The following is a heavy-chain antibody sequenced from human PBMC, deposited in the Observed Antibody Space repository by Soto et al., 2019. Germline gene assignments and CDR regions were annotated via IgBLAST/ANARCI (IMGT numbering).Heavy chain of an antibody. CDR1: GGSFSGYY. J-gene: IGHJ6*03. CDR2: INHSGST. V-gene: IGHV4-34*01. Sequence: SETLSLTCAVYGGSFSGYYWSWIRQPPGKGLEWIGEINHSGSTNYNPSLKSRVTISVDTSKNQFSLKLSSVTAADTAVYYCARLRSRDCSSTSCLIGRSYYYYYMDVWGKGTTVTVSS. CDR3: ARLRSRDCSSTSCLIGRSYYYYYMDV. D-gene: IGHD2-2*01.